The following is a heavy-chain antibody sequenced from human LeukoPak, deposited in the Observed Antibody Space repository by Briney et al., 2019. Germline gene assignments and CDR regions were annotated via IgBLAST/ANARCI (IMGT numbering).Heavy chain of an antibody. D-gene: IGHD6-19*01. CDR2: INPNSGGT. CDR3: ARNLYSEWYSSGWTTGAIDY. V-gene: IGHV1-2*02. J-gene: IGHJ4*02. CDR1: GYTFTGYY. Sequence: ASVKVSCKASGYTFTGYYMHWVRQAPGQGLEWMGWINPNSGGTNYAQKFQGRVTMTGDTSISTAYMELSRLRSDDTAVYYCARNLYSEWYSSGWTTGAIDYWGQGTLVTVSS.